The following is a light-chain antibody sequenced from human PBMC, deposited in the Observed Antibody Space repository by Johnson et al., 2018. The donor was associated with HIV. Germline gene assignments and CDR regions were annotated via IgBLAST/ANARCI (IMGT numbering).Light chain of an antibody. J-gene: IGLJ1*01. CDR2: DNN. CDR1: SSNIGNNY. V-gene: IGLV1-51*01. CDR3: GTWYSSLSGYV. Sequence: QSVLTQPPSVSAAPGQKVTISCSGSSSNIGNNYVSWYQQLPGTAPKLLIYDNNKRPSGIPDRFSGSKSGTSATLGITGLQTGDEADYYCGTWYSSLSGYVFGTGTKVTVL.